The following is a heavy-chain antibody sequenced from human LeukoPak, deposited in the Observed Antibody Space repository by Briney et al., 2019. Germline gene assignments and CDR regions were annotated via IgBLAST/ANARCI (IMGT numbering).Heavy chain of an antibody. V-gene: IGHV5-51*01. J-gene: IGHJ3*02. CDR2: IYPGDSDT. Sequence: GESLKISCKGSGYSFTSYWIGWVRQMPGKGLEWMGIIYPGDSDTRYSPSFQGQVTISADKSISTAYLQWSGLKASDTAMYYCARHASPCCGGGRCYCQDAFDIWGQGTMVTVSS. D-gene: IGHD2-15*01. CDR1: GYSFTSYW. CDR3: ARHASPCCGGGRCYCQDAFDI.